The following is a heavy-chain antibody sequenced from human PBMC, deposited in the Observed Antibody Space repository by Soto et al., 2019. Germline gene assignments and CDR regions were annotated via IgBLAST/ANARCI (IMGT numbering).Heavy chain of an antibody. V-gene: IGHV1-3*01. J-gene: IGHJ4*02. CDR2: INAGNGNT. D-gene: IGHD6-19*01. CDR1: GYTFTSYA. Sequence: ASVKVSCKASGYTFTSYAMHWVRQAPGQRLEWMGWINAGNGNTKYSQKFQGRVTITRDTSASTAYMELSSLRSEDTAVYYCARAVRAVAGPYYFDYWGQGTLVTVSS. CDR3: ARAVRAVAGPYYFDY.